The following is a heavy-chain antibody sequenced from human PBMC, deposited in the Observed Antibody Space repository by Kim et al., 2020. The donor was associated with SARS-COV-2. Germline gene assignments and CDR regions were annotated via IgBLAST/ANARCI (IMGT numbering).Heavy chain of an antibody. Sequence: YSQKCQGRATITRDTSASTAYMELSSLRSEDTAVYYGARVFVAAAGPIDYWGQGTLVTVSS. D-gene: IGHD6-13*01. J-gene: IGHJ4*02. CDR3: ARVFVAAAGPIDY. V-gene: IGHV1-3*01.